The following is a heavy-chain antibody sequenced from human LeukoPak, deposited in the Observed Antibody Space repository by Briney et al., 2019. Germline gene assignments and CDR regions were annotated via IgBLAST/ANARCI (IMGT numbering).Heavy chain of an antibody. D-gene: IGHD3-22*01. CDR3: ARGAIYDSSGYRWFDP. J-gene: IGHJ5*02. Sequence: GGSLRLSCAASGFTFSSYIMNWVRQAPGKGLEWVSSITSSSSYIYYADSVKGRFTISRDNAKNSLYLQMNSLRAEDTAVYYCARGAIYDSSGYRWFDPWGQGALVTVSS. V-gene: IGHV3-21*01. CDR1: GFTFSSYI. CDR2: ITSSSSYI.